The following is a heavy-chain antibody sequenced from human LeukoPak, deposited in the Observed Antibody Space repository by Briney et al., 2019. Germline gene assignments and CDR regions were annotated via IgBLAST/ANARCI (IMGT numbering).Heavy chain of an antibody. V-gene: IGHV3-23*01. D-gene: IGHD3-22*01. CDR2: ISGSGGST. J-gene: IGHJ4*02. CDR1: GFTFSSYA. CDR3: ATYDSSGYDYYFDY. Sequence: GGSLRLPCAASGFTFSSYAMSWVRQAPGKGLEWVSAISGSGGSTYYADSVKGRFTISRDNSKNTLYLQMNSLRAEDTAVYYCATYDSSGYDYYFDYWGQGTLVTVSS.